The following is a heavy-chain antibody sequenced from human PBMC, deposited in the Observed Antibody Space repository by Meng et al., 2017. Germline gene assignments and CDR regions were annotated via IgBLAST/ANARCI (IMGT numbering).Heavy chain of an antibody. CDR2: INPKSGDT. V-gene: IGHV1-2*06. CDR1: GYNFPDYY. J-gene: IGHJ4*02. Sequence: QGQVVRPGAEVKKPGASVQFSCKPSGYNFPDYYIHWVRRAPGQGLEWMGRINPKSGDTHYAQKFQARVTMTGDTSISTAYMELSGLRSDDTAMYYCARDEDISAAGKLFGDYWGQGTLVTASS. D-gene: IGHD6-25*01. CDR3: ARDEDISAAGKLFGDY.